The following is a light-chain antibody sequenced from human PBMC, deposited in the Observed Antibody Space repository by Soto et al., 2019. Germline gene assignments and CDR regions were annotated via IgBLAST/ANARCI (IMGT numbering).Light chain of an antibody. CDR3: QQSYSTPRRT. V-gene: IGKV1-39*01. CDR1: QSISSY. Sequence: DIPMTQSPSSLSASVGDRVTITCRASQSISSYLNWYQQKPGKAPKLLIYAASSLQSGVPSRFSGSGSETDFTLTISSLQPEDFATYYCQQSYSTPRRTFGQGTKVEIK. J-gene: IGKJ1*01. CDR2: AAS.